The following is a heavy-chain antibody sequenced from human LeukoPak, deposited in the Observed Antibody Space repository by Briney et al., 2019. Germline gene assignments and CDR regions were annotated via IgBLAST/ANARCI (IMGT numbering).Heavy chain of an antibody. Sequence: AGGSLRLSCAASGFTFSSYWMSWVRQAPGKGQEWVANIKQDGSEKYYVDSVKGRFTISRDNAKNSLYLQMNSLRAEDTAVYYCAIRHCGGDCYFDYWGQGTLVTVSS. J-gene: IGHJ4*02. CDR2: IKQDGSEK. V-gene: IGHV3-7*01. CDR1: GFTFSSYW. CDR3: AIRHCGGDCYFDY. D-gene: IGHD2-21*02.